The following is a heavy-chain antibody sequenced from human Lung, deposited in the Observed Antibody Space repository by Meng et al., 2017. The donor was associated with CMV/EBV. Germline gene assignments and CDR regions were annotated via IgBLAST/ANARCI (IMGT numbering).Heavy chain of an antibody. CDR2: MYHSGTT. CDR1: GASISSGGYS. V-gene: IGHV4-30-2*01. D-gene: IGHD1-26*01. J-gene: IGHJ4*02. CDR3: ALGWDYFNY. Sequence: LACAVSGASISSGGYSVSWIRQPPGKGLEWIGYMYHSGTTYYNPSLERQISISLDESKNQFSLRLNSVTAADTAVYYCALGWDYFNYWGQGTLVTVSS.